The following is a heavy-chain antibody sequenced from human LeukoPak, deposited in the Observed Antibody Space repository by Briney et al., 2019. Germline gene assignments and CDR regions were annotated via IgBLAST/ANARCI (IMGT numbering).Heavy chain of an antibody. D-gene: IGHD5-12*01. CDR2: ISWDGGTT. CDR3: AKGHIIGGYTAYGF. Sequence: GGSLRLSCAASGFTFDDYAMHWVRQVPGKALEWVSLISWDGGTTYYADSGKGRFIISRDNSKNSLNLQMNSLRAEDTALYYCAKGHIIGGYTAYGFWGQGTLVTVSS. V-gene: IGHV3-43D*03. J-gene: IGHJ4*02. CDR1: GFTFDDYA.